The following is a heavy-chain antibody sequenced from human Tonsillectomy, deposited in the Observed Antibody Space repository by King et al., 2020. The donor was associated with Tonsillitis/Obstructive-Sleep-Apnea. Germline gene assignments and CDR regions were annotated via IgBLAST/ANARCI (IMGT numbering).Heavy chain of an antibody. CDR3: AGSILTTAAYDF. CDR1: GFTFSSYS. Sequence: VQLVESGGGLVKPGGSLRLSCAASGFTFSSYSMNWVRQAPGKGLEWVSSISSSSGYIYYADSVKGRFTISRDNARNSLYLQMNSLRAEDTAVYYCAGSILTTAAYDFWGQGTLVTVSS. J-gene: IGHJ4*02. V-gene: IGHV3-21*01. D-gene: IGHD3-9*01. CDR2: ISSSSGYI.